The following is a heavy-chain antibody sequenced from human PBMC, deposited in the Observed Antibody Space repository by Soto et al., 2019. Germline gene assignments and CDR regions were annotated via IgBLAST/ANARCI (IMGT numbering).Heavy chain of an antibody. V-gene: IGHV3-20*04. CDR2: MHRNGGST. D-gene: IGHD4-17*01. CDR1: GFSLDEYG. Sequence: EVQLVESGRGVVRPGGSLRLACAVSGFSLDEYGMSWVRQAPGKGLEWVSGMHRNGGSTGYADSVKGRFTISRDDAKNSLYLQMNSLRAEDTAFYYCARVHKWGHEYGDYGDSWGHVTLDTVSS. J-gene: IGHJ5*01. CDR3: ARVHKWGHEYGDYGDS.